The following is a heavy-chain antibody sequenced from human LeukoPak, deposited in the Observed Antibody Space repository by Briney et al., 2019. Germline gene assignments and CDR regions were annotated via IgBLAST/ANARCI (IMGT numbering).Heavy chain of an antibody. Sequence: GESLKISCKASGYGFTNYWIGWVRQMPGKGLEWMGIIYPGDSDTRYRPSFQCQVTISADKSISTAYLQWSSLRASDRAMYYCGRHRCAISLQDANIDYSGQGTLCTVFS. V-gene: IGHV5-51*01. CDR1: GYGFTNYW. J-gene: IGHJ4*02. D-gene: IGHD2-2*01. CDR2: IYPGDSDT. CDR3: GRHRCAISLQDANIDY.